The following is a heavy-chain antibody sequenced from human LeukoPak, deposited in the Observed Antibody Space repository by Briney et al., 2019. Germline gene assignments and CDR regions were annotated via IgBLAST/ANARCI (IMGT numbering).Heavy chain of an antibody. CDR3: ARGPRGYSSSWYPRMDV. CDR1: GGSFSGYY. Sequence: SETLSLTCAVYGGSFSGYYWSWIRQPPGKGLEWIGEINHSGSTNYNPSLKSRVTISVDTSKNQFSLKLSSVTAADTAVYYCARGPRGYSSSWYPRMDVWGQGTTVTVSS. V-gene: IGHV4-34*01. CDR2: INHSGST. D-gene: IGHD6-13*01. J-gene: IGHJ6*02.